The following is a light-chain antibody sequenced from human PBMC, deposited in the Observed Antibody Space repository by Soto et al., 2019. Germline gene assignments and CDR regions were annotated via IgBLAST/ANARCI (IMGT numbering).Light chain of an antibody. J-gene: IGLJ2*01. Sequence: QSVLTQPPSVSGAPGQRVTISCTGSSSNIGAGYDVHWYQQLPGTAPKLLIYGNSNRPSGVPDRFSGSKSGTSASMAITGRQAEDEADYYCQSSDSSRRGYGVFGGGTKLTVL. CDR2: GNS. CDR1: SSNIGAGYD. V-gene: IGLV1-40*01. CDR3: QSSDSSRRGYGV.